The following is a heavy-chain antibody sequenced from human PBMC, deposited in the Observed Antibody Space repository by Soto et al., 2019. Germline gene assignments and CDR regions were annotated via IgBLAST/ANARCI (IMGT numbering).Heavy chain of an antibody. V-gene: IGHV3-53*01. D-gene: IGHD3-10*01. CDR3: VRPLPSGLSYGLDV. J-gene: IGHJ6*02. CDR1: GLTVSNAY. CDR2: IYDNGTT. Sequence: QPGGSLRLSCAACGLTVSNAYMAWVRKAPGMGLEWVSVIYDNGTTYYADSVKGRFTISRDTSTNTLSLQMDSLRAEDTAVYYCVRPLPSGLSYGLDVWGQGTTVTVSS.